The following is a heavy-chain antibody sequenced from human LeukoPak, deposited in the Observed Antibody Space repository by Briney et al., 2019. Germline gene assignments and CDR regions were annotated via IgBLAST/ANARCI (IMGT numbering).Heavy chain of an antibody. V-gene: IGHV3-64D*09. D-gene: IGHD3-10*01. Sequence: GRSLRLSCAASGFTFSSYGMHWVRQAPGRGLEYVSAISDNGGTYYVDSVKGRFTISRDNSKNTLYLQMSTLRPGDTAVYYCVKDSRASGRGGNFDSWGQGTLVTVSS. CDR3: VKDSRASGRGGNFDS. CDR1: GFTFSSYG. J-gene: IGHJ4*02. CDR2: ISDNGGT.